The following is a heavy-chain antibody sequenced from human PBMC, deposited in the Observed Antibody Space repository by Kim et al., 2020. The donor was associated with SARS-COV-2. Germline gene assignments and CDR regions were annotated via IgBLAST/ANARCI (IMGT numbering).Heavy chain of an antibody. J-gene: IGHJ4*02. V-gene: IGHV3-21*01. CDR3: ARPYEYGGSNPDV. CDR2: ISSSSRII. Sequence: GGSLRLSCETSGFTFSRYSLNWVRQAPGKGLEWVSSISSSSRIIFFADSVRGRFNISRDNVKNAVYLEMSGLRDEDTAVYYCARPYEYGGSNPDVWGQGTLVTVSS. D-gene: IGHD5-12*01. CDR1: GFTFSRYS.